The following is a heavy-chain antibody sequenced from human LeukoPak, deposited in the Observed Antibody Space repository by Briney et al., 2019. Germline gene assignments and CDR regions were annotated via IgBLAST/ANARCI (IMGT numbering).Heavy chain of an antibody. D-gene: IGHD3-10*01. CDR2: IIPILGIA. V-gene: IGHV1-69*04. CDR3: ASDAISGYYGSGSYYTP. J-gene: IGHJ5*02. Sequence: ASVKVSCKASGGTFSSYAISWVRQAPGQGLEWMGRIIPILGIANYAQKFQGRVTITADKSTSTAYMELSSLRSEDTAVYYCASDAISGYYGSGSYYTPWGQGTLVTVSS. CDR1: GGTFSSYA.